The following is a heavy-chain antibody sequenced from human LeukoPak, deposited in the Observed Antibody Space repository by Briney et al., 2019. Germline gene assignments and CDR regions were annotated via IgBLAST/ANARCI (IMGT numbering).Heavy chain of an antibody. CDR2: ISYDGSNK. J-gene: IGHJ6*03. Sequence: GGSLRLSCAASGFTFSSYTMHWVRQAPGKGLEWVAVISYDGSNKYYADSVKGRFTISRDNSKNTLYLQMNSLRAEDTAVYYCAREGFGELSSHYYMDVWGKGTTVTVSS. CDR1: GFTFSSYT. D-gene: IGHD3-10*01. CDR3: AREGFGELSSHYYMDV. V-gene: IGHV3-30*04.